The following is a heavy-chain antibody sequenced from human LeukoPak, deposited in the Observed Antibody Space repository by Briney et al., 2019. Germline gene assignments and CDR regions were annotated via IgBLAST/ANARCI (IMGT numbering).Heavy chain of an antibody. CDR1: GGTSSRYA. V-gene: IGHV1-69*04. J-gene: IGHJ4*02. D-gene: IGHD5-18*01. Sequence: ASVRVSCKASGGTSSRYAISWVRPAPGHGLEWMGRIIPILGIANNAQKFQGRVTITANKSTSTPYMKLRSLKTEDTAVYYCARYDSNGPDYDYWGQGTLVTVSS. CDR2: IIPILGIA. CDR3: ARYDSNGPDYDY.